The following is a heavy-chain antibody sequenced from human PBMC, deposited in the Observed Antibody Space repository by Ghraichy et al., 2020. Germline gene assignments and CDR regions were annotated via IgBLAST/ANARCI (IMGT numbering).Heavy chain of an antibody. D-gene: IGHD3-10*01. V-gene: IGHV4-61*01. J-gene: IGHJ4*02. CDR2: ISDSGST. CDR1: GGSVSSGSYF. CDR3: ARDPYSYASGTYYTWGFDY. Sequence: SQTLSLTCTVSGGSVSSGSYFWIWIRQPPGKGLEGIGYISDSGSTNYNPSLKSRVIISLEKSKNQFSLKLSSVTAADTAVYFCARDPYSYASGTYYTWGFDYWGPGSLVTVSS.